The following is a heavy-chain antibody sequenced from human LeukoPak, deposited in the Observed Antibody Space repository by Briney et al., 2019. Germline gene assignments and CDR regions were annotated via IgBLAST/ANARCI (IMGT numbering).Heavy chain of an antibody. CDR1: GFTFRDFA. CDR3: AKTMGAIDHDY. CDR2: ISGSGGRT. D-gene: IGHD1-26*01. V-gene: IGHV3-23*01. Sequence: GGSLRLSCAASGFTFRDFAMSWVRQAPGKGLEWVSTISGSGGRTYYADSVKGRFTISRDNSKSTLYPQMNSLRAEDTAVYYCAKTMGAIDHDYWGQGTLVTVSS. J-gene: IGHJ4*02.